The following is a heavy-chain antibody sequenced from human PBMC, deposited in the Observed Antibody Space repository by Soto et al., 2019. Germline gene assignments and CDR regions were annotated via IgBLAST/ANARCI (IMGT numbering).Heavy chain of an antibody. CDR2: INSDGSST. Sequence: EVQLVESGGGLLQPGGSLRLSCAVSGSTFSNDWMHWFRQAPGKGLVWVSHINSDGSSTNYADFEKGRFTSARDNAKNTVYLQMNSLRAEDTAVYYCERDRSSSLDVWGQGTTVTVSS. V-gene: IGHV3-74*01. CDR1: GSTFSNDW. J-gene: IGHJ6*02. CDR3: ERDRSSSLDV.